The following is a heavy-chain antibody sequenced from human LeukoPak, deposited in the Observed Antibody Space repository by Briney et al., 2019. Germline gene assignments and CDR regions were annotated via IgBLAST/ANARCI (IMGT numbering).Heavy chain of an antibody. J-gene: IGHJ4*02. CDR1: GFTVSSNE. CDR3: AKTHLGYCGGGSCQVDY. Sequence: GGSLRLSCAASGFTVSSNEMSWVRQAPGKGLEWVSSISGGSTYYADSRKGRFTISRDNSKNTLHLQMNGLRAEDTAVYYCAKTHLGYCGGGSCQVDYWGQGTLVTVSS. V-gene: IGHV3-38-3*01. CDR2: ISGGST. D-gene: IGHD2-15*01.